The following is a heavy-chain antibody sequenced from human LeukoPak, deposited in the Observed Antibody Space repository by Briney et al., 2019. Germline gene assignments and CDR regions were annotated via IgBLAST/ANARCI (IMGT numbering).Heavy chain of an antibody. CDR1: GFTVSSNY. CDR3: SRVAAAAGLVIDY. V-gene: IGHV3-53*01. D-gene: IGHD6-13*01. CDR2: IYSGGST. J-gene: IGHJ4*02. Sequence: GGSLRLSCAASGFTVSSNYMSWVRQAPGKGLEWVSVIYSGGSTCYADSVKGRFTIPRDNSKNTLYLQMNSLRADDTAVYYCSRVAAAAGLVIDYWGQGTLVTVSS.